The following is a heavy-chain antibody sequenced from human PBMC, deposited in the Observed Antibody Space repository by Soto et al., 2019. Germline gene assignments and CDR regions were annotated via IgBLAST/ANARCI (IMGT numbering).Heavy chain of an antibody. CDR3: ARDRVGYSSGWTSYYYYGMDV. CDR2: INPSGGST. CDR1: GYTFTSYY. Sequence: ASVKVSCKASGYTFTSYYMHWVRQAPGQGLEWMGIINPSGGSTSYAQKFQGRVTMTRDTSTSIVYMELSSLRSEDTAVYYCARDRVGYSSGWTSYYYYGMDVWGQGTTVTVSS. V-gene: IGHV1-46*01. D-gene: IGHD6-19*01. J-gene: IGHJ6*02.